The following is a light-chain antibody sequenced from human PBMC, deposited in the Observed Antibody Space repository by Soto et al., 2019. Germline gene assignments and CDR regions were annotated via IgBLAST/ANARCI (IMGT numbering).Light chain of an antibody. CDR2: EVS. Sequence: QSVLTQPASVSGSPGQSITISCTGTSSDVGSYNLVSWYQQHPGKAPKLMIYEVSKRPSGVSNRFSGSKSGNTASLTISGLQAEDEADYYCCSHAGSSTGVVFGGGTQLTVL. V-gene: IGLV2-23*02. CDR3: CSHAGSSTGVV. J-gene: IGLJ2*01. CDR1: SSDVGSYNL.